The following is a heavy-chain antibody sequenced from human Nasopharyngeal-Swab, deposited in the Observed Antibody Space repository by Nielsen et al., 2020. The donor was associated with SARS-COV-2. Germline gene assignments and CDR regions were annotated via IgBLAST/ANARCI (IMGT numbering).Heavy chain of an antibody. J-gene: IGHJ4*02. CDR2: ISPNSGAT. V-gene: IGHV1-2*06. Sequence: ASVKVSCKASGHTFNAYFMHWARQAPGQGLEWMGRISPNSGATVYAQKFQGRVTVTRDTSTSVVYMELSGLTSDDTAMYFCATDFGRSYAFWSWGQGALVTVSS. CDR1: GHTFNAYF. D-gene: IGHD3-16*01. CDR3: ATDFGRSYAFWS.